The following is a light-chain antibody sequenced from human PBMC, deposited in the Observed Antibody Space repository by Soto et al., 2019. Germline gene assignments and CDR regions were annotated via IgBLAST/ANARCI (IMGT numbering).Light chain of an antibody. V-gene: IGLV2-14*03. CDR2: DVS. CDR3: SSYTSTNSL. J-gene: IGLJ2*01. CDR1: SSDVGAYNY. Sequence: QSALTQPASVSGSPGESITISCTGTSSDVGAYNYVSWYQQHPGKAPKLMIYDVSNRPSGVSNRFSGSKSGKTASLTISGLQAEDEADYYCSSYTSTNSLFGGGTKVTVL.